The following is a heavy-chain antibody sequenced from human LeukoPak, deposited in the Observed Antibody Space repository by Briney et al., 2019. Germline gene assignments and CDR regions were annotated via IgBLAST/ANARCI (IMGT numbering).Heavy chain of an antibody. J-gene: IGHJ5*02. CDR1: GFTFSTYW. V-gene: IGHV3-7*01. D-gene: IGHD3-10*01. CDR2: IKQDGSEE. CDR3: ARHLYTMLRGVITNWFDP. Sequence: GGFLRLSCAASGFTFSTYWMTWIRQAPGKGLEWVANIKQDGSEEYYVDSVKGRFTVSRDNAKNSLYLQMNSLRAEDTAVYYCARHLYTMLRGVITNWFDPWGQGTLVTVSS.